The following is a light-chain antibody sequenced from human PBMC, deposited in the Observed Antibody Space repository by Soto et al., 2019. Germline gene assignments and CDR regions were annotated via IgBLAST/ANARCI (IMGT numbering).Light chain of an antibody. CDR2: DAS. CDR3: QQRSNWPLT. J-gene: IGKJ4*01. CDR1: RGVSSY. Sequence: EIVLTQSPATLSLSPGERATLSCRASRGVSSYLVWYQQKPGQAPRLLIYDASNRATGIPARFSGSGSGTDFTLTISSPEPEDFAVYYCQQRSNWPLTFGGGTKVEIK. V-gene: IGKV3-11*01.